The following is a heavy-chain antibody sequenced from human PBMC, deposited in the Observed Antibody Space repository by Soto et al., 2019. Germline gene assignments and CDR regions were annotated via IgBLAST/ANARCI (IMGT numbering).Heavy chain of an antibody. CDR3: ARDWPYGNNWFDP. V-gene: IGHV3-23*01. Sequence: GTLRLSCAASGFTFSDYAMSWVRQAPGEGLQWVSVICDSGDSTYYADSVKGRFTISRDRSKNTLYLQMNSLRAEDTAVYYCARDWPYGNNWFDPWGQGTLVTVSS. CDR2: ICDSGDST. CDR1: GFTFSDYA. J-gene: IGHJ5*02. D-gene: IGHD4-17*01.